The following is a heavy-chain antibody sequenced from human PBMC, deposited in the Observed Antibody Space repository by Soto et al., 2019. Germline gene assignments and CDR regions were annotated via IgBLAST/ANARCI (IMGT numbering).Heavy chain of an antibody. CDR3: VRDSYTAHWHTAGEDY. D-gene: IGHD2-2*02. V-gene: IGHV3-7*01. CDR2: IKEDGSLK. CDR1: GFYITNYW. J-gene: IGHJ4*02. Sequence: DVQLVESGGGLVQPGGSLILSCAASGFYITNYWMTWLRQAPGKGPEWVANIKEDGSLKFYVDSVRGRFTISRDNAKNSVYLEMSRLRAEDTAVYYCVRDSYTAHWHTAGEDYWGQGTLVTVSS.